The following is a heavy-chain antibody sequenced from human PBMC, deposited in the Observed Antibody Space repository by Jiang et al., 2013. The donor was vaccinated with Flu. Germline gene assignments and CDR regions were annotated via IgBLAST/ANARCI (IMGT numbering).Heavy chain of an antibody. J-gene: IGHJ4*02. CDR1: GGPFSGYY. Sequence: LLKPSETLSLTCAVYGGPFSGYYWSWIRQPPGKGLEWIGEINHSGSTNYNPSLKSRVTISVDTSKNQFSLKLSSVTAADTAVYYCASLVHGSSSSWGDDYWGQGTLVTVSS. D-gene: IGHD6-13*01. CDR2: INHSGST. V-gene: IGHV4-34*01. CDR3: ASLVHGSSSSWGDDY.